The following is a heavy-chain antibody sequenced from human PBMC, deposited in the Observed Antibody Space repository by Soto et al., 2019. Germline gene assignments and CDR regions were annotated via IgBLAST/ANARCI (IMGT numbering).Heavy chain of an antibody. V-gene: IGHV4-39*01. CDR2: IYYSGST. D-gene: IGHD3-16*01. CDR1: GGSISSSSYY. J-gene: IGHJ6*02. Sequence: QLQLQESGPGLVKPSETLSLTCTVSGGSISSSSYYWGWIRQPPGKGLEWIGSIYYSGSTYYNPSLKSRVTISVDTSKNQFSLKLSSVTAADTAVYYCARHAGMGGVYYYYGMDVWGQGTTVTVSS. CDR3: ARHAGMGGVYYYYGMDV.